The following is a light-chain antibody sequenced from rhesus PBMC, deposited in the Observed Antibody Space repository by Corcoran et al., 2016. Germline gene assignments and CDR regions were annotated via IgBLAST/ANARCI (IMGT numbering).Light chain of an antibody. CDR2: NAS. J-gene: IGKJ4*01. V-gene: IGKV1-74*01. CDR3: QHGYGTPLT. Sequence: DIQMTQSPSSLSASVGDRVTITCRASENVNNYLNWYQQKPGKAPKLLIYNASTLQSGVPSRFSGSGSGTDYTFTISSLQPEDVATYYCQHGYGTPLTFGGGTKVEIK. CDR1: ENVNNY.